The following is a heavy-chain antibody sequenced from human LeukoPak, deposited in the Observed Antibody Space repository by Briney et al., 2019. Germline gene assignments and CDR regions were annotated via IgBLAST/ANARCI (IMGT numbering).Heavy chain of an antibody. J-gene: IGHJ6*02. CDR3: AREAAAGKAPYYYYYGMDV. CDR1: GGSISSSSYY. Sequence: SETLSLTCTVSGGSISSSSYYWGWIRQPPGTGLEWIGTIYYSGSTYYNPSLKSRVTISVDTSKNQFSLKLSSVTAADTAVYYCAREAAAGKAPYYYYYGMDVWGQGTTVTVSS. V-gene: IGHV4-39*07. CDR2: IYYSGST. D-gene: IGHD6-13*01.